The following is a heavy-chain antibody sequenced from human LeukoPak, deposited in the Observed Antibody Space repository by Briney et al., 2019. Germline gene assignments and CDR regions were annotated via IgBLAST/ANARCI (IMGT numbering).Heavy chain of an antibody. Sequence: SQTLSLTCTVSGGSISSGGYYWSWIRQHPGKGLEWIGYIYNSGSTYYNPSLESRLTISVDTSKNQFSLKLSSVTAADTAVYYCASEAALGGYWGQGTLVTVSS. D-gene: IGHD3-3*01. V-gene: IGHV4-31*03. J-gene: IGHJ4*02. CDR2: IYNSGST. CDR1: GGSISSGGYY. CDR3: ASEAALGGY.